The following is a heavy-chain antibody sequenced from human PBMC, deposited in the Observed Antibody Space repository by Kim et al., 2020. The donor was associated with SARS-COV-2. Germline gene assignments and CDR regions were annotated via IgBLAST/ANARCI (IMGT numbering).Heavy chain of an antibody. CDR3: ARDRAMDV. CDR2: SGGI. V-gene: IGHV4-4*02. Sequence: SGGINYNPSIKVPVTLSEDKSRTQFSLKLSTVTAADTAVYYCARDRAMDVWGKGTTVTVSS. J-gene: IGHJ6*04.